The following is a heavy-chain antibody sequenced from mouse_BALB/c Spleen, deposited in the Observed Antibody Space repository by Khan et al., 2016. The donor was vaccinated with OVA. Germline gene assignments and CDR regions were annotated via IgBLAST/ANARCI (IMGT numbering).Heavy chain of an antibody. J-gene: IGHJ4*01. V-gene: IGHV1-18*01. CDR3: ARDAGRY. D-gene: IGHD3-3*01. CDR1: GYTFTEYT. CDR2: LNPKNGVT. Sequence: EVQLVESGPELVKPGASVKISCKTSGYTFTEYTLHWVKQSHGKSLEWIGVLNPKNGVTSYNQKFKGKATLTVDKSSSTAYMEFRSLTSEDSAVYYCARDAGRYWGQGTSVTVSS.